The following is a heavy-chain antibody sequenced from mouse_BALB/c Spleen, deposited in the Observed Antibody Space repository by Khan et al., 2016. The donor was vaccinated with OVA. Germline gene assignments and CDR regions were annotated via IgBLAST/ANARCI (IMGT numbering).Heavy chain of an antibody. CDR3: ASELGRYYAMDY. V-gene: IGHV3-2*02. CDR1: GYSITRDYA. Sequence: EVQLQESGPGLVKPSQSLSLTCTVTGYSITRDYAWNWIRQFPGNELEWMGYISHSGSASYNPSLKSRISITRDTSKNQFFLQLDSVTPEDTATYYCASELGRYYAMDYWGQGTSVTVSS. D-gene: IGHD4-1*01. CDR2: ISHSGSA. J-gene: IGHJ4*01.